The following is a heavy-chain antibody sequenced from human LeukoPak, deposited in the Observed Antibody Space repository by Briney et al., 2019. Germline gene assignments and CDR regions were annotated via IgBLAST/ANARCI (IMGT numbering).Heavy chain of an antibody. Sequence: PGGSLRLSCAASGFTFSSYAMHWVRQAPGKGLEWVAVISYDGSNKYYADSVKGRSTISRDNSKNTLYLQMNSLRAEDTAVYYCARAPGSYWHYFDYWGQGTLVTVSS. V-gene: IGHV3-30-3*01. J-gene: IGHJ4*02. CDR3: ARAPGSYWHYFDY. CDR1: GFTFSSYA. D-gene: IGHD1-26*01. CDR2: ISYDGSNK.